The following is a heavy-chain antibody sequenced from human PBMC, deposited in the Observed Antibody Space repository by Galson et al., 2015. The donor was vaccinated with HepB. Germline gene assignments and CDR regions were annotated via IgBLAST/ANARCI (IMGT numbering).Heavy chain of an antibody. Sequence: CAISGDSVSSNSAAWNWIRQSPSRGLEWLGRTYYRSKWYNDYAVSVKSRITINPDTSKNQFSLQLNSVTPEDTAVYYCARGYCSSTSCQRSFGHTPFDPWGQGTLVTVS. V-gene: IGHV6-1*01. D-gene: IGHD2-2*01. CDR3: ARGYCSSTSCQRSFGHTPFDP. CDR2: TYYRSKWYN. CDR1: GDSVSSNSAA. J-gene: IGHJ5*02.